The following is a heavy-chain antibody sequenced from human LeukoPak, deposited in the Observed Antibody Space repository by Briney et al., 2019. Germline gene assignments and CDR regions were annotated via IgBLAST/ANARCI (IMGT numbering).Heavy chain of an antibody. Sequence: GVSLSLSCSASAFTFSSYSINWVRQAPGKGRQWVSSISKSSRSIYYADSVKGRFTISRDNTKNSLYLQMNSLRAEDTAVYYCARDHGVITMMNGGDYWGQGTLVTVSS. D-gene: IGHD3-22*01. J-gene: IGHJ4*02. CDR2: ISKSSRSI. CDR3: ARDHGVITMMNGGDY. V-gene: IGHV3-21*01. CDR1: AFTFSSYS.